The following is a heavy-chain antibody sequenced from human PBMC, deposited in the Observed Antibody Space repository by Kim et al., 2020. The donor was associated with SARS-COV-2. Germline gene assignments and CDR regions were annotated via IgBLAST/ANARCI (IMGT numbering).Heavy chain of an antibody. D-gene: IGHD2-2*01. Sequence: SETLSLTCTVSGGSISSGGYYWSWIRQHPGKGLEWIGYIYYSGSTYYNPSLKSRVTISVDTSKNQFSLKLSSVTAADTAVYYCARFERLSIVVVPAAMRADAFDIWGQGTMVTVSS. V-gene: IGHV4-31*03. CDR1: GGSISSGGYY. CDR2: IYYSGST. J-gene: IGHJ3*02. CDR3: ARFERLSIVVVPAAMRADAFDI.